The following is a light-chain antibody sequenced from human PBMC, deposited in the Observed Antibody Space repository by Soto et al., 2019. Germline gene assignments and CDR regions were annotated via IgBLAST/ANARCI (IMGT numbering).Light chain of an antibody. Sequence: SYELTQPLSVSVALGQTARITCGGNNIGSKNVHWYQQKSGQAPVLVIYRDSNRPSGIPERFSGSNSGNTATLTISRAQAGDEADYYCQVWVSSTGVFGGGTKLTVL. CDR3: QVWVSSTGV. V-gene: IGLV3-9*01. J-gene: IGLJ3*02. CDR2: RDS. CDR1: NIGSKN.